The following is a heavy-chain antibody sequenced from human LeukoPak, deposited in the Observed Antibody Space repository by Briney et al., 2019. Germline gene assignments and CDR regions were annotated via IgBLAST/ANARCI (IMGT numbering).Heavy chain of an antibody. Sequence: GSLRLSCAASGFTFSTYAMTWVRRAPGKGLEWVSAISPSGGHIYYADSVKGRFTSSRDNSKSTLFLQMNNLRAEDTAIYYCAKNRGTGMAFYDYWGQGTQVTVSS. J-gene: IGHJ4*02. CDR3: AKNRGTGMAFYDY. CDR1: GFTFSTYA. D-gene: IGHD5-18*01. CDR2: ISPSGGHI. V-gene: IGHV3-23*01.